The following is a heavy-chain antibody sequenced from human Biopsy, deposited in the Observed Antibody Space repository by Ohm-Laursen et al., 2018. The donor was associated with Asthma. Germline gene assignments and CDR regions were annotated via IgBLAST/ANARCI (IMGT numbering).Heavy chain of an antibody. CDR1: GDSISSYH. CDR2: VYWTGST. D-gene: IGHD2-2*01. J-gene: IGHJ5*01. CDR3: ARDLAGHCTSASCYGFDS. V-gene: IGHV4-59*12. Sequence: SETLSLTCPVSGDSISSYHWSWIRQSPEKGLEWMGYVYWTGSTNYNPSHKSRITMSVDTSKNRMFLELTSVTAADTALYYCARDLAGHCTSASCYGFDSWGQGAQVTVSS.